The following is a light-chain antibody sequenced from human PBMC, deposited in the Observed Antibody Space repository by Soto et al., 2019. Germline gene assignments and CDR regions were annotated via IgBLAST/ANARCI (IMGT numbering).Light chain of an antibody. V-gene: IGKV3-20*01. Sequence: EIVLTQSPGTLSLSPGERATLSCRASQSVTSNNLAWYRQKPGQAPSLLIYGASTRAAGIPDRFSGSGSGTDFTLTITRLEPEDSAVYFCHQYNNWPRTFGQGTRLEIK. CDR3: HQYNNWPRT. CDR1: QSVTSNN. J-gene: IGKJ5*01. CDR2: GAS.